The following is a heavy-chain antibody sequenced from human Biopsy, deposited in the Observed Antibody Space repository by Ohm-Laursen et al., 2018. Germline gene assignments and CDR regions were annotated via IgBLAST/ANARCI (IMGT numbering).Heavy chain of an antibody. CDR3: ARDSSRRAREGGMDV. CDR2: FAPENGKT. CDR1: GYTLTALS. V-gene: IGHV1-24*01. D-gene: IGHD6-6*01. J-gene: IGHJ6*02. Sequence: SVKVSCKVSGYTLTALSMHWVRQAPGRGLEWMGGFAPENGKTIYAQKFQGRITMTEDTSTDTAYMDLRSLRSDDTAVYYCARDSSRRAREGGMDVWGQGTTVTVSS.